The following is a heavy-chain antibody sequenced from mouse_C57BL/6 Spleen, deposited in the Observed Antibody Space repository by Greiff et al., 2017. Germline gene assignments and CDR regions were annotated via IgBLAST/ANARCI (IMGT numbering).Heavy chain of an antibody. J-gene: IGHJ4*01. CDR1: GFTFSSYG. D-gene: IGHD1-1*01. V-gene: IGHV5-6*01. CDR3: ARHYYGSSYDAMDY. CDR2: ISRGGSYT. Sequence: EVQLVESGGDLVKPGGSLKLSCAASGFTFSSYGMSWVRQTPDKRLEWVATISRGGSYTYYPDSVKGRFTISRDNAKNTLYLQMSSLKSEDTAVYYCARHYYGSSYDAMDYWGQGTSVTVSS.